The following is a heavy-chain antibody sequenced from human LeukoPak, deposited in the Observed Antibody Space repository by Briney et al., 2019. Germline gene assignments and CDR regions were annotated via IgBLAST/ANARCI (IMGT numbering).Heavy chain of an antibody. CDR3: ARDYGSGDQKCFDP. CDR1: GGSISTGSYS. CDR2: LYTSGST. D-gene: IGHD3-10*01. V-gene: IGHV4-61*02. J-gene: IGHJ5*02. Sequence: SQTLSLTCTVSGGSISTGSYSWNWLRQPAGKGLEWVGRLYTSGSTNYNPSLKRLITISVYTSKNQFSLKLSSVTAADTAVYYCARDYGSGDQKCFDPWGQGTLVTVSS.